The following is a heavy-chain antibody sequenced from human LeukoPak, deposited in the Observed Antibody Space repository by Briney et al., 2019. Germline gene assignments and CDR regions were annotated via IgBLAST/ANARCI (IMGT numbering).Heavy chain of an antibody. J-gene: IGHJ4*02. V-gene: IGHV4-34*01. CDR2: INHSGST. Sequence: SETLSLTCAVYGGSFSGYYWSWIRQPPGKGLEWMGEINHSGSTNYNPSLKSRGTISVDTSKNQSSLKLSSVTAADTAVYYCARGRSGWYGRVPLGYWGQGTLVTVSS. CDR1: GGSFSGYY. CDR3: ARGRSGWYGRVPLGY. D-gene: IGHD6-19*01.